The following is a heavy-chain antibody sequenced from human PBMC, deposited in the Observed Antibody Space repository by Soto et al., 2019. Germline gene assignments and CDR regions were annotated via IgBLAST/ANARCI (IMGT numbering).Heavy chain of an antibody. Sequence: GGSLRLSCAASGFTFSSYGMHWVRQAPGKGLEWVAVIWYDGSNKYYADSVKGRFNISRENSKNTLYLQMNSLRAEDTAVYYCARDFLCGGDCSNDAFDIWGQGTMVTVSS. V-gene: IGHV3-33*01. D-gene: IGHD2-21*01. CDR2: IWYDGSNK. CDR3: ARDFLCGGDCSNDAFDI. CDR1: GFTFSSYG. J-gene: IGHJ3*02.